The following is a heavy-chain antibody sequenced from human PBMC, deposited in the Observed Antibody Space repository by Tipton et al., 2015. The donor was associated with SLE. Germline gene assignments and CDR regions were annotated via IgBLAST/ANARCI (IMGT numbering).Heavy chain of an antibody. Sequence: SLRLSCSASGFTFSSYAMHWVRQAPGKGLEYVSAISSNGGSTYYADSVKGRFTISRDNSKNTLYLQMSSLRAEDTAVYYCVKEGGMVRGVIGYFQHWGQGTLVTVSS. D-gene: IGHD3-10*01. V-gene: IGHV3-64D*06. CDR3: VKEGGMVRGVIGYFQH. CDR1: GFTFSSYA. J-gene: IGHJ1*01. CDR2: ISSNGGST.